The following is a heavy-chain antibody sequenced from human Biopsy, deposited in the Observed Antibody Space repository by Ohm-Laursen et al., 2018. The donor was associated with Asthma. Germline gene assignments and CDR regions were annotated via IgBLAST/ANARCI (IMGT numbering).Heavy chain of an antibody. Sequence: SLRLSCSASGFTFSSFAMSWVRQAPGKGLEWVAVMSFDGRQTYYADSVKGRFTISRDNSKNTLYLQMNSLRAEDTAVYYCAKERYYDFWSGYPIWGQGTMVTVSS. V-gene: IGHV3-30*18. CDR3: AKERYYDFWSGYPI. J-gene: IGHJ3*02. CDR1: GFTFSSFA. D-gene: IGHD3-3*01. CDR2: MSFDGRQT.